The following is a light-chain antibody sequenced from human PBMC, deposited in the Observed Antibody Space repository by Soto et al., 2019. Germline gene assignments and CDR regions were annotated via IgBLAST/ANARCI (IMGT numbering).Light chain of an antibody. J-gene: IGLJ2*01. V-gene: IGLV1-40*01. CDR2: GNS. CDR3: QSYDTSLSGSGV. Sequence: QSVLTQPPSMSGAPGQRVTISCTGSSSNIGAGFDVHWYQQLPGTARKLLIYGNSYRPSGVPDRFSGSRSGTSASLAITGLQAEDEADYYCQSYDTSLSGSGVFGGGTKLTVL. CDR1: SSNIGAGFD.